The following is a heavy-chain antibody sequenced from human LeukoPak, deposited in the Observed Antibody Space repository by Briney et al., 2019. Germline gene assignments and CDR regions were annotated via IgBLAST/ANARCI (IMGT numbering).Heavy chain of an antibody. J-gene: IGHJ4*02. Sequence: GESLRISCKGSGYSFTSYWIGWVRQMPGKGREWMGIIYPDDSDTRYSPSFQGQVTISADKSISTAYLQWSSLKASDTAMYYCARERSSQGYFDFWGQGTLVTVSS. CDR3: ARERSSQGYFDF. D-gene: IGHD6-6*01. CDR1: GYSFTSYW. V-gene: IGHV5-51*01. CDR2: IYPDDSDT.